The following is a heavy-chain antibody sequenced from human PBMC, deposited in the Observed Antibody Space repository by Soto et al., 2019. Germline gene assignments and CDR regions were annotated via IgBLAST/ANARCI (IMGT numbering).Heavy chain of an antibody. CDR1: GGSFSGYY. CDR2: INHSGST. V-gene: IGHV4-34*01. CDR3: ARGKLSDYVWGSYRYHFDY. D-gene: IGHD3-16*02. Sequence: SETLSLTCAVYGGSFSGYYWSWIRQPPGKGLEWIGEINHSGSTNYNPSLKSRVTISVDTSKNQFSLKLSSVTAADTAVYYCARGKLSDYVWGSYRYHFDYWGQGTVVTVAS. J-gene: IGHJ4*02.